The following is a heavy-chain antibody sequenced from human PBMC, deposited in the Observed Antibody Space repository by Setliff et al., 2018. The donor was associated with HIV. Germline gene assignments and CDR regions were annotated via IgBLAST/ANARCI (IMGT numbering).Heavy chain of an antibody. CDR2: ILPIFGAT. CDR3: AKDRGRGNWLDP. V-gene: IGHV1-69*06. Sequence: ASVKVSCKASGGIVSINWVRQAPGQGLEWMGGILPIFGATDYAQKFQGRVTITADKSTNTAYMELSSLRSEDTAVYYCAKDRGRGNWLDPWGQGTLVTVSS. CDR1: GGIVS. D-gene: IGHD3-16*01. J-gene: IGHJ5*02.